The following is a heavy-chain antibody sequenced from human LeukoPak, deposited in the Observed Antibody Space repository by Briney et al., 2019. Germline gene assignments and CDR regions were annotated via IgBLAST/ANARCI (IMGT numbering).Heavy chain of an antibody. CDR3: ARVAYYRVTADQITDAFDV. V-gene: IGHV3-21*01. Sequence: GGSLRLSCAASGFTFSSYSMNWVRQAPGKGLEWASSISNSGSYIYYADSVKGRFTISRDNAKNSLYLQMNSLRAEDTAVYFCARVAYYRVTADQITDAFDVWGHGTVVTVSS. J-gene: IGHJ3*01. CDR2: ISNSGSYI. CDR1: GFTFSSYS. D-gene: IGHD2-21*02.